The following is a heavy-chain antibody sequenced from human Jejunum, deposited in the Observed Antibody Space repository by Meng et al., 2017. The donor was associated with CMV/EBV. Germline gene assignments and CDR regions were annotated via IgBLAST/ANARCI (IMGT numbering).Heavy chain of an antibody. Sequence: SCAASGIAFSAYRMHWVHQVAGKGLVWVSHIIGDGTTTTYADSVKGRFTISRDNAKNTLYLQMNSLRVEDTGVYYCGRGNYYAVDVWGQGTTVTVSS. CDR3: GRGNYYAVDV. CDR1: GIAFSAYR. CDR2: IIGDGTTT. J-gene: IGHJ6*02. V-gene: IGHV3-74*01.